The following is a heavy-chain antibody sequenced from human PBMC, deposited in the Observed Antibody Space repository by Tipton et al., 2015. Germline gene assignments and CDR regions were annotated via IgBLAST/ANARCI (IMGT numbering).Heavy chain of an antibody. Sequence: TLSLTCTVSGGSINNYYWNWIRQSPGKGLEWIGYISYSWSTNYNPSLKSRVTISVDTSKNQSSRKLSSVTAADTAVYYCAREVWYNDSTGYDYWGQGTLVTVSS. CDR3: AREVWYNDSTGYDY. CDR2: ISYSWST. V-gene: IGHV4-59*01. CDR1: GGSINNYY. J-gene: IGHJ4*02. D-gene: IGHD3-22*01.